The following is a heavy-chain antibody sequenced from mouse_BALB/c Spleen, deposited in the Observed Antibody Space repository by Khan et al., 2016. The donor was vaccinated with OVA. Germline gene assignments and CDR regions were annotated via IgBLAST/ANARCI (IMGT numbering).Heavy chain of an antibody. D-gene: IGHD2-1*01. CDR3: TNGNYGWFAY. J-gene: IGHJ3*01. CDR2: ISSAATYT. Sequence: EVELVESGGGLVEPGGSLKLSCAASGFTFSSFVMSWVRQTPEKRLEWVATISSAATYTYYPDSVKGRFTISRDNAKNTLYLQMNSLRSDDTAIYYCTNGNYGWFAYWGRGTLVTVST. V-gene: IGHV5-9-1*01. CDR1: GFTFSSFV.